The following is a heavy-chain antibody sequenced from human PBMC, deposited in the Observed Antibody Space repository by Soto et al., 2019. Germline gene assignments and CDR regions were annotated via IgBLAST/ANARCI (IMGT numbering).Heavy chain of an antibody. CDR1: GFTFSTYA. CDR2: ISYDGGNI. V-gene: IGHV3-30-3*01. Sequence: GGSLRLSCAASGFTFSTYAMHWVRQVPGKDLEWVAVISYDGGNIDYADSVRGRFTISRDNSKNTLYLQTNSLRAEDTALYYCARGSYSSSWYAYFDYWGQGTLVTVSS. CDR3: ARGSYSSSWYAYFDY. D-gene: IGHD6-13*01. J-gene: IGHJ4*02.